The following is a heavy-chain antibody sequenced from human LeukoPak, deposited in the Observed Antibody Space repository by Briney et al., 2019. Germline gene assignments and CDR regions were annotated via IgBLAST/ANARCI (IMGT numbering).Heavy chain of an antibody. CDR3: AREQKGAFTMIVVANRWFDP. D-gene: IGHD3-22*01. CDR2: ISSSSSYI. Sequence: PGGSLRLSCAASGFTFSSYSMNWVRQAPGKGLEWVSSISSSSSYIYYADSVKGRFTISRDNAKNSLYLQMNSLRAEDTAVYYCAREQKGAFTMIVVANRWFDPWGQGTLVTVSS. J-gene: IGHJ5*02. V-gene: IGHV3-21*01. CDR1: GFTFSSYS.